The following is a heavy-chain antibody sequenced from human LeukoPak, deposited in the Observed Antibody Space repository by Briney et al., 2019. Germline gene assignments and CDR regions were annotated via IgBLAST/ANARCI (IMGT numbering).Heavy chain of an antibody. CDR3: ARRSGIAVAGAFDY. CDR1: GFTFDDYA. CDR2: ISWNSGSI. Sequence: GGSLRLSCAASGFTFDDYAMHWVRQAPGKGLEWVSGISWNSGSIGYADSVKGRFTISRDNSKNTLYLQMNSLRAEDTAVYYCARRSGIAVAGAFDYWGQGTLVTVSS. J-gene: IGHJ4*02. V-gene: IGHV3-9*01. D-gene: IGHD6-19*01.